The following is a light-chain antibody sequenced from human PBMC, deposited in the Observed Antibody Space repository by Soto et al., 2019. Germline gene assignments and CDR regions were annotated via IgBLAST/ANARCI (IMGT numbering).Light chain of an antibody. J-gene: IGLJ2*01. CDR2: DVS. CDR3: SSYTIHSSVV. Sequence: QSALTQPASVSGSPGQSITISCTGTSSDVGGYNYVSWYQHHPGKAPKLMIYDVSNRPSGVSNRFSGSKSGSTASLTISGLQAEDEADYYCSSYTIHSSVVFGGGTKLTVL. CDR1: SSDVGGYNY. V-gene: IGLV2-14*03.